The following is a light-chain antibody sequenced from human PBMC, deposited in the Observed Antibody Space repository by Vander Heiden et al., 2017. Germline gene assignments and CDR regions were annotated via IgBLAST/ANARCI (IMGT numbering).Light chain of an antibody. J-gene: IGKJ3*01. V-gene: IGKV3-11*01. Sequence: IVLTQSPATLSLSPGERATLSCRASQSVSSYLAWYQQKPGQAPRLLIYDTSNRATGIPARFSGSRSGTDFTLTISSLEPEDFAVYYCQQRSNWPLTFGPGTKVDIK. CDR1: QSVSSY. CDR3: QQRSNWPLT. CDR2: DTS.